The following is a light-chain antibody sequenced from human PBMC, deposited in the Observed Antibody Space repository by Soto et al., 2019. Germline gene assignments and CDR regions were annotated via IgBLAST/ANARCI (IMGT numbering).Light chain of an antibody. J-gene: IGKJ5*01. CDR1: QSVSNNY. Sequence: IVLTQSACPLSLSPGERATLSCGASQSVSNNYLAWYQQKTGQAPRLVIYGASNRATGIPDRFSGSGSGTDVTLTISSLETEDFAVYYCQQRSDWRITFGQGTRLEIK. CDR3: QQRSDWRIT. CDR2: GAS. V-gene: IGKV3D-20*02.